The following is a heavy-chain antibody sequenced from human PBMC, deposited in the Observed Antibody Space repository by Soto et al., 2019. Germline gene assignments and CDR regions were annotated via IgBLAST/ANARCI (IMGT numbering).Heavy chain of an antibody. Sequence: QVQLQQWGAGLLKPSETLSLTCAIYGGSFRGYYWSWIRQPPGKGLEWIGEINHSGSTNYNPSLKSRVAMSVDTSKNQFSLKLSSVTAADMAVYYCAAAVARGWFDPWGQGTLVTVSS. CDR2: INHSGST. V-gene: IGHV4-34*02. CDR3: AAAVARGWFDP. J-gene: IGHJ5*02. CDR1: GGSFRGYY. D-gene: IGHD6-19*01.